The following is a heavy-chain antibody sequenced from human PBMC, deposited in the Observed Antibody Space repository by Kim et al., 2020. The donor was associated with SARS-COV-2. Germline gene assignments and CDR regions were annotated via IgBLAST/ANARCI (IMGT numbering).Heavy chain of an antibody. CDR3: ARLGDYVWGSYRYGPGPEPDY. CDR2: IYYSGST. J-gene: IGHJ4*02. V-gene: IGHV4-39*01. CDR1: GGSISSSSYY. Sequence: SETLSLTCTVSGGSISSSSYYWGWIRQPPGKGLEWIGSIYYSGSTYYNPSLKSRVTISVDTSKNQFSLKLSSVTAADTAVYYCARLGDYVWGSYRYGPGPEPDYWGQGTLVTVSS. D-gene: IGHD3-16*02.